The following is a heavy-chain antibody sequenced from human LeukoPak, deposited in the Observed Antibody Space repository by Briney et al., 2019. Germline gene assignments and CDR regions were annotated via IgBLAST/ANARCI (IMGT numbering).Heavy chain of an antibody. V-gene: IGHV3-7*01. J-gene: IGHJ3*02. Sequence: VAYINQDGSAKKYVDSVMGRFTISRDNAKNSLYLQMNNVRAEDTAVYYCARHFQAAYDIWGQGTRVTVSS. CDR2: INQDGSAK. CDR3: ARHFQAAYDI.